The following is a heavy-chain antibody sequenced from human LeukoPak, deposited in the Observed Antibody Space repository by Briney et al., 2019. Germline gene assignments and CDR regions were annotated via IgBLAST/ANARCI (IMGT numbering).Heavy chain of an antibody. CDR3: ARDRSSGYGLDY. J-gene: IGHJ4*02. CDR1: GYTFTGYY. D-gene: IGHD3-22*01. Sequence: GASVKVSCKASGYTFTGYYMHWVRQAPGQGLEWMGWINPNSGGTNYAQKFQGRVTMTRGTSISTAYMELSRLRSDDTAVYYCARDRSSGYGLDYWGQGTLVTVSS. CDR2: INPNSGGT. V-gene: IGHV1-2*02.